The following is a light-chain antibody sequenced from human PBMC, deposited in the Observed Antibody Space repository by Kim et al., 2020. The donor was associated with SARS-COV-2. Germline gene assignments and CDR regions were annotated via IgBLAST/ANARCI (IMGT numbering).Light chain of an antibody. Sequence: SYELTQPPSVSVSPGQTARITCSGDALPKQYAYWYQQKPGQAPVLVIYKDSERPSGIPERFSGSSSGTTVTFTISGVQAEDEAYYYCQSADNSGTYVVFG. CDR3: QSADNSGTYVV. J-gene: IGLJ2*01. CDR2: KDS. CDR1: ALPKQY. V-gene: IGLV3-25*03.